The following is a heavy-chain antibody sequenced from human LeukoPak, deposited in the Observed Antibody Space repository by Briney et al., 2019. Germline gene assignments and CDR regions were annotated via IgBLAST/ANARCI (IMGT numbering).Heavy chain of an antibody. D-gene: IGHD2-15*01. CDR2: IYYSGST. V-gene: IGHV4-39*07. CDR1: GGSLSSSTYY. CDR3: ARGGVVVPATLTTYFDC. J-gene: IGHJ4*02. Sequence: SETLSLTCSVSGGSLSSSTYYWGWIRQPPGKGLEWIGSIYYSGSTYYNPSLKSRVTISVDTSKNQFSLKLSSVTAADTAVYYCARGGVVVPATLTTYFDCWGQGTLVTVSS.